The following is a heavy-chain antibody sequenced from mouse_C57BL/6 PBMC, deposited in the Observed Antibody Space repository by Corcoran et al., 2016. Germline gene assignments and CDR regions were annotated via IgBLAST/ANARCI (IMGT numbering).Heavy chain of an antibody. Sequence: DVQLQESGPGLVKPSQSLSLTCSVTGYSITSGSSWNWIRQFPGNKLEWMGYISYDGSNNYNPSLKNRISITRDASKNQFFLKLNSVTTEDTATYYCARGSLLDFDYWGQGTTLTVSS. CDR3: ARGSLLDFDY. J-gene: IGHJ2*01. V-gene: IGHV3-6*01. CDR1: GYSITSGSS. D-gene: IGHD2-10*02. CDR2: ISYDGSN.